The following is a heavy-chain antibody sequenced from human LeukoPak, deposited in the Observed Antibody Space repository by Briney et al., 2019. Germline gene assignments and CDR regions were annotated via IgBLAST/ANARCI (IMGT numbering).Heavy chain of an antibody. J-gene: IGHJ6*03. CDR1: GGTFSNYA. Sequence: ASVKVSCKASGGTFSNYAISWVRQAPGQGLEWMGWINPNSGDTNFEQKFQGRVTMTRDTSISTAYMELSRLRSDDTAVYYCASRSTRSGNYYMDVWGKGTTVTVSS. CDR3: ASRSTRSGNYYMDV. CDR2: INPNSGDT. V-gene: IGHV1-2*02. D-gene: IGHD1-26*01.